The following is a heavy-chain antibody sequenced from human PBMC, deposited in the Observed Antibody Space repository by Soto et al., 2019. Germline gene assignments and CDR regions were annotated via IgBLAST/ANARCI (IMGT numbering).Heavy chain of an antibody. CDR1: GYSFTKYG. V-gene: IGHV1-3*01. D-gene: IGHD2-2*01. Sequence: QVQLVQSGTEVKKPGASVKVSCKTSGYSFTKYGLHWVRQAPGQRLEWMGWINPGNGDTKYSQKFQGRVTITRDTAATTAYMELSSLRAEDSAVFYCARTDCSSTSCYNYYYYGMDVWGQGTTGTVSS. J-gene: IGHJ6*02. CDR3: ARTDCSSTSCYNYYYYGMDV. CDR2: INPGNGDT.